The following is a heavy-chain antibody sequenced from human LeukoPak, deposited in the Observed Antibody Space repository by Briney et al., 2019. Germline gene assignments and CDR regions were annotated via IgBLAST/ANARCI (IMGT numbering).Heavy chain of an antibody. CDR2: IYTSGST. CDR3: ARTIPDYTRYSSGWYEGGYYFDY. Sequence: SQTLSLTCTVSGGSISSGSYYWSWIRQPAGKGLEWIGRIYTSGSTNYNPSLKSRATISVDTSKNQFSLKLSSVTAADTAVYYCARTIPDYTRYSSGWYEGGYYFDYWGQGTLVTVSS. CDR1: GGSISSGSYY. V-gene: IGHV4-61*02. J-gene: IGHJ4*02. D-gene: IGHD6-19*01.